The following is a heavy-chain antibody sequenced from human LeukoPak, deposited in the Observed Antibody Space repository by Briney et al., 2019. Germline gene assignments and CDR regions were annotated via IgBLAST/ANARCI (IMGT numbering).Heavy chain of an antibody. J-gene: IGHJ6*03. CDR1: GYTFTSYG. V-gene: IGHV1-18*01. CDR2: ISGYNGNT. CDR3: VRDGHRLFDYYYNYMDV. D-gene: IGHD2-21*01. Sequence: PGASVKVSCKASGYTFTSYGISWVRQAPGQGLEWMGWISGYNGNTNYAQKLQGRVTMTTDTSTSTAYMELRSLRSDDTAVYYCVRDGHRLFDYYYNYMDVWGKGTTVTVSS.